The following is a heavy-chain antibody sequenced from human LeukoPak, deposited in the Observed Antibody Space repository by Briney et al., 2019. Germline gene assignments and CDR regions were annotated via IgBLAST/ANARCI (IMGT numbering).Heavy chain of an antibody. J-gene: IGHJ4*02. D-gene: IGHD6-19*01. CDR3: AKGYSSGWSAFDY. CDR2: ISGSGGTT. V-gene: IGHV3-23*01. CDR1: GFTFSSYA. Sequence: GGSLRLSCAASGFTFSSYAMSWVRQAPGKGLEWVSAISGSGGTTYYADSVKGRFTFSRGNSKNTLYLQMNSLRAEDTAVYYCAKGYSSGWSAFDYWGQGTLVTVSS.